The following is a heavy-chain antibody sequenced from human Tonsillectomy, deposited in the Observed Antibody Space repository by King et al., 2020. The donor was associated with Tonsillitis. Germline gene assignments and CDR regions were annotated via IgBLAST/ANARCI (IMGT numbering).Heavy chain of an antibody. V-gene: IGHV4-31*01. CDR1: GGSISSVGYF. Sequence: QLQLQESGPGLVKPSQTLSLTCTVSGGSISSVGYFWSWIRQHPGKGLEWVGYIYYSGSTYYNPSLKSLVTISVDTSKNHFSLRLSSVTAADTAVYYCARGFQDYGDYSYYFDYWGQGSLVTVSS. CDR3: ARGFQDYGDYSYYFDY. D-gene: IGHD4-17*01. CDR2: IYYSGST. J-gene: IGHJ4*02.